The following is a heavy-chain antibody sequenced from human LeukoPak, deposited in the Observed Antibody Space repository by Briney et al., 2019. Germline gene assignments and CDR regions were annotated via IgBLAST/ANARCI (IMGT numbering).Heavy chain of an antibody. D-gene: IGHD3-3*01. CDR1: GGSISSSSYY. CDR2: IYYSGST. Sequence: SETLSLTCTVSGGSISSSSYYWGWIRQPPGKGLEWIGSIYYSGSTNYNPSLKSRVTISVDTSKNQFSLKLSSVTAADTAVYYCAVHTIFGGRDYWGQGTLVTVSS. J-gene: IGHJ4*02. V-gene: IGHV4-39*07. CDR3: AVHTIFGGRDY.